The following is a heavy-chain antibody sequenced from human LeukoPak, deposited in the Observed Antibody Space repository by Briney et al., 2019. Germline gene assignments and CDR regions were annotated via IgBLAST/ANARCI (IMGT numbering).Heavy chain of an antibody. CDR3: ANQHMDYFDY. CDR2: IRYNGNDQ. J-gene: IGHJ4*02. Sequence: GGSLRLSCAASGFIFNTYGMHWVRQAPGKGLQWVAFIRYNGNDQFYADSVKGRFTISRDNSKDTVFLQMNSLRLEDTAVYHCANQHMDYFDYWGQGTLVTVSS. V-gene: IGHV3-30*02. CDR1: GFIFNTYG. D-gene: IGHD2-21*01.